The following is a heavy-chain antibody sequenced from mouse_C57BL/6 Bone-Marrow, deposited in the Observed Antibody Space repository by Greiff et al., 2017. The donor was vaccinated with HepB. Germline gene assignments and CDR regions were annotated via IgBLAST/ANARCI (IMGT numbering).Heavy chain of an antibody. J-gene: IGHJ4*01. CDR3: ARGDFITTVVNAMDY. D-gene: IGHD1-1*01. CDR1: GYTFTSYW. V-gene: IGHV1-55*01. Sequence: QVQLQQPGAELVKPGASVKMSCKASGYTFTSYWITWVKQRPGRGLEWIGDTYPGSGSTNYNEKFKSKATLTVDTSTSTAYMQLSSLTSEGSAVYICARGDFITTVVNAMDYWGQGTSVTVSS. CDR2: TYPGSGST.